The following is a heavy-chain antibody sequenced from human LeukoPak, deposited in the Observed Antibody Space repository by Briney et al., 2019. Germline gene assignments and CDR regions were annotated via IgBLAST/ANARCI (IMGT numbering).Heavy chain of an antibody. V-gene: IGHV3-7*01. J-gene: IGHJ4*02. CDR1: GFTFGGYW. D-gene: IGHD6-25*01. CDR3: ASGFLQRLY. CDR2: INPDGSIK. Sequence: GGSLRLSCAASGFTFGGYWMSWVRQAPGGGLEWVANINPDGSIKYHVDSIKGRFTISRDNAKNSLYLQMNSLRAEDTAVYYCASGFLQRLYWGQGTLVTVSS.